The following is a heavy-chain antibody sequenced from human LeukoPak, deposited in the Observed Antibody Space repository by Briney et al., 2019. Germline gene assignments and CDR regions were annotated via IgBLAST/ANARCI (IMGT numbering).Heavy chain of an antibody. D-gene: IGHD6-13*01. CDR2: ISYDGSNK. Sequence: GRSLRLSCAASGLTFSSYAMHWVRQAPGKGLEWVAVISYDGSNKYYADSVKGRLTISRDNSKNTLYLQTNSLRAEDTAVYYCARDPPYSSSWYHFDYWGQGTLVTVSS. V-gene: IGHV3-30-3*01. J-gene: IGHJ4*02. CDR3: ARDPPYSSSWYHFDY. CDR1: GLTFSSYA.